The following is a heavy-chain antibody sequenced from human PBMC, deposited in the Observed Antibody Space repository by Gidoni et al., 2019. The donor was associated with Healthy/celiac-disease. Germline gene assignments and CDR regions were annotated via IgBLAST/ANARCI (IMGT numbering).Heavy chain of an antibody. CDR2: INPSGGST. V-gene: IGHV1-46*01. CDR1: GYTFTSYY. J-gene: IGHJ4*02. CDR3: ARDQASYDSSGYYSFDY. Sequence: QVQLVQSGAEVKKPGASVKVSCKASGYTFTSYYMHWVRQAPGQGLEWMGIINPSGGSTSYAQKFQGRVTMTRDTSTSTVYMELSSLRSEDTAVYYCARDQASYDSSGYYSFDYWGQGTLVTVSS. D-gene: IGHD3-22*01.